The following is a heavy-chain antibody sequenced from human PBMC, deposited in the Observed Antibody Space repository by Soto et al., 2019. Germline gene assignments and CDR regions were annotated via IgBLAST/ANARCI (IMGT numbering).Heavy chain of an antibody. D-gene: IGHD5-12*01. V-gene: IGHV1-69*13. Sequence: SVKVCYKASGGTFSSYAMSLVRQAPGQGLEWMGGIIPIFGTANYAQKSQGRVTITADESTSTAYMELSSLRSEDTAVYYCARVEVAPIRSDVYYYYYGMDVWGQGTTVTVSS. J-gene: IGHJ6*01. CDR2: IIPIFGTA. CDR1: GGTFSSYA. CDR3: ARVEVAPIRSDVYYYYYGMDV.